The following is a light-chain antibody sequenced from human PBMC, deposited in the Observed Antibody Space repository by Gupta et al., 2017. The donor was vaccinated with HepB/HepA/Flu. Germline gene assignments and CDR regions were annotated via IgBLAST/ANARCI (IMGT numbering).Light chain of an antibody. Sequence: DIQMTQSPSSLSASVGDRVTITCQASQDISNYLNWYQQKPGKAPKLLIYDASNWEKGVPSRFSGSGSGTDFTFTSSRRQPEDIAKYYWQQDYNLYTFGQGTKVEIK. V-gene: IGKV1-33*01. J-gene: IGKJ2*01. CDR1: QDISNY. CDR3: QQDYNLYT. CDR2: DAS.